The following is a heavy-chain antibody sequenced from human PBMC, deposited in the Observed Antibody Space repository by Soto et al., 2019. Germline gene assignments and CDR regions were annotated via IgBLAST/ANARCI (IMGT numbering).Heavy chain of an antibody. V-gene: IGHV4-39*01. Sequence: SETLSLTCTVSGGSITSSRYYWAWVRQPPGKGLEWIGTIYYGGSTYYNASLKSRVTISVDTSKNQFSLKLSSVTAADTAVYYCARVFAGTTEIGGWFDPWGQGTLVTVSS. D-gene: IGHD3-10*01. CDR3: ARVFAGTTEIGGWFDP. CDR2: IYYGGST. CDR1: GGSITSSRYY. J-gene: IGHJ5*02.